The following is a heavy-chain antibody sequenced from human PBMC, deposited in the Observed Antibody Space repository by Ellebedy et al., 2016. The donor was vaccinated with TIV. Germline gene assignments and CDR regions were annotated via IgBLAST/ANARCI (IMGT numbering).Heavy chain of an antibody. V-gene: IGHV3-33*07. D-gene: IGHD1-14*01. CDR3: ARPRKEPTAVVYYIDH. J-gene: IGHJ4*02. CDR2: IWYDGSDK. CDR1: GYTFNSYG. Sequence: GESLKISCTASGYTFNSYGMFWVRQAPGKGLEWVAHIWYDGSDKYYADSVKGRVTMSRDKSRKTVYLQINSLRVEDTAVYFCARPRKEPTAVVYYIDHWGPGTLVIVAS.